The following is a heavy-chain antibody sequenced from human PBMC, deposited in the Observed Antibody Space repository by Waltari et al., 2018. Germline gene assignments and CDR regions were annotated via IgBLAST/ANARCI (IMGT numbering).Heavy chain of an antibody. CDR2: VSYDGSNK. CDR1: GFTFSSYA. D-gene: IGHD5-18*01. CDR3: ARRIQLWLKNYYGMDV. Sequence: QVQLVESGGGVVQPGRSLRLSCAASGFTFSSYAMHWVRQAPGKGLEWVAVVSYDGSNKSYADSVKVRFTISRDNSKNTLDLQMNSLRAEDTAVYYCARRIQLWLKNYYGMDVWGQGTTVTVSS. V-gene: IGHV3-30*01. J-gene: IGHJ6*02.